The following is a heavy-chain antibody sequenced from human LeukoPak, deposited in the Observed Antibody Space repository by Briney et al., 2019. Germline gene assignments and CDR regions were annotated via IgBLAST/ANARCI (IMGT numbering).Heavy chain of an antibody. D-gene: IGHD1-14*01. V-gene: IGHV1-2*02. Sequence: ASVKVSCKASAYTFTGYYLHWVRQAPGQGLEWMGWIDPNNADTKYAQKFQGRVTMTRDRSISTAYMELSRLTSDDTAVYYCARRSRNGLDAFDIWGQGTMVTVSS. CDR3: ARRSRNGLDAFDI. J-gene: IGHJ3*02. CDR2: IDPNNADT. CDR1: AYTFTGYY.